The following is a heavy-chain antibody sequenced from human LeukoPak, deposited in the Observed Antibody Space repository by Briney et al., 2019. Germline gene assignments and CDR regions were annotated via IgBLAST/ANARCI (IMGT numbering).Heavy chain of an antibody. CDR3: ARGPDRGNWFDP. CDR2: INAGNGDT. J-gene: IGHJ5*02. Sequence: GASVKVSCKASGYTFSDYAMHWVRQAPGQRFEWMGWINAGNGDTRYSQKFQGRVTVTRDTSASTAYMELSSLRSEDTAVYYCARGPDRGNWFDPWGQGTLVTVSS. CDR1: GYTFSDYA. V-gene: IGHV1-3*01.